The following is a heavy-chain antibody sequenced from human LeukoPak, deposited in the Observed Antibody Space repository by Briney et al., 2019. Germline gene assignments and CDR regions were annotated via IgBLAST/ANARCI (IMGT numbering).Heavy chain of an antibody. CDR2: IWYDGSIQ. CDR3: ARAGYCSGGSCYGSDY. D-gene: IGHD2-15*01. Sequence: GGSLRLSCAASGFTFSSYGMHWVRQAPGKGLEWVAAIWYDGSIQYYADSVKGRFTISRDNSKNTLYLQMDSLRAEDTAVYYCARAGYCSGGSCYGSDYCGQGTLVSVSS. J-gene: IGHJ4*02. V-gene: IGHV3-33*01. CDR1: GFTFSSYG.